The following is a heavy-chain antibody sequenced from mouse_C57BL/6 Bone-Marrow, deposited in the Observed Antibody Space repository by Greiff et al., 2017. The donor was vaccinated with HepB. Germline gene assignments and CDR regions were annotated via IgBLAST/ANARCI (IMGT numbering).Heavy chain of an antibody. D-gene: IGHD2-4*01. Sequence: QVQLQQPGAELVMPGASVKLSCKASGYTFTSYWMHWVKQRPGQGLEWIGEIDPSDSYTNYNQKFKGKSTLTVDKSSSTAYMQLSSLTSEDSAVYYCARHDYDWYFDVWGTGTTVTVSS. J-gene: IGHJ1*03. CDR3: ARHDYDWYFDV. CDR2: IDPSDSYT. V-gene: IGHV1-69*01. CDR1: GYTFTSYW.